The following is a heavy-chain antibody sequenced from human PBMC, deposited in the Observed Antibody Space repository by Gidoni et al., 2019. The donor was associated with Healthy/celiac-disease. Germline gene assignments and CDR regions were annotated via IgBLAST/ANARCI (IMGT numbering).Heavy chain of an antibody. CDR2: INHSGST. Sequence: QVQLQQWGAGLLKPSATLSLTCAVSGGSFSGYYWSWIRQPPGKGLEWIGEINHSGSTNYNPSLKSRVTISVDTSKNQISLKLSSVTAADTAVYYCASFPRAGATTRDNWFDPWGQGTLVTVSS. D-gene: IGHD1-26*01. CDR3: ASFPRAGATTRDNWFDP. J-gene: IGHJ5*02. V-gene: IGHV4-34*01. CDR1: GGSFSGYY.